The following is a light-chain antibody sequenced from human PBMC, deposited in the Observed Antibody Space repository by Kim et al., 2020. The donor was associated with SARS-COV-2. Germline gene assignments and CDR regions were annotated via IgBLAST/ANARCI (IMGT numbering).Light chain of an antibody. CDR1: HDVSTW. Sequence: DIQMTQSPSSVSASVGDRVTITCRASHDVSTWLAWYQHKPGKAPKLLIYAASSLQSGVPPRFSGSGSGTDFTLTISSLLPEDFSTNYCLQTISFPLSFGGGAKADIK. J-gene: IGKJ4*01. CDR2: AAS. V-gene: IGKV1-12*01. CDR3: LQTISFPLS.